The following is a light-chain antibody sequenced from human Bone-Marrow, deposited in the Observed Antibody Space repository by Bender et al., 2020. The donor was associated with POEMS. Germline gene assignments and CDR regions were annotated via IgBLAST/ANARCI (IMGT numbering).Light chain of an antibody. CDR3: SAYTTTTALVV. CDR2: DVS. Sequence: QSALTQPASVSGSPGQSITISCAGTNSDIGAYNYVSWYQQHPGKAPQRLIYDVSHRPSGVSDRFSGSKSGNTASLTIFGLQAEDEADYYCSAYTTTTALVVFGEGTRLTVL. V-gene: IGLV2-14*03. J-gene: IGLJ2*01. CDR1: NSDIGAYNY.